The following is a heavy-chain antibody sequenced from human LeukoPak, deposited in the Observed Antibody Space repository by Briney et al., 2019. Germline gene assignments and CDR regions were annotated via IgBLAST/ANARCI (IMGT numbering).Heavy chain of an antibody. J-gene: IGHJ4*02. V-gene: IGHV4-59*01. CDR1: GASISSYY. D-gene: IGHD2-21*02. Sequence: SETLSLTCTVSGASISSYYWSWIRQPPGKGLEWIGYIFYYGSTNYNPSRKSRVTISVDTSKNQFSLKLKSVTAADTAVYYCARGRGDFIIFDYWGQGTLVTVSS. CDR2: IFYYGST. CDR3: ARGRGDFIIFDY.